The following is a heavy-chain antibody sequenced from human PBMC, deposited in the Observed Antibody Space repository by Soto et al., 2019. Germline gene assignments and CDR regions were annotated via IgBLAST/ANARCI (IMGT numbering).Heavy chain of an antibody. D-gene: IGHD6-19*01. CDR2: IDPSGGAT. V-gene: IGHV1-46*03. J-gene: IGHJ4*02. CDR1: GYTFTSHY. Sequence: QVQLVQSGAEVKKPGASVMVSCRASGYTFTSHYMHWVRQAPGQGLEWMGMIDPSGGATTYAQKFQGEVTITRDTSTTAVYMERSSLRPEDTAVYSCSRGLWQWLFDYWGQGTLVTVSS. CDR3: SRGLWQWLFDY.